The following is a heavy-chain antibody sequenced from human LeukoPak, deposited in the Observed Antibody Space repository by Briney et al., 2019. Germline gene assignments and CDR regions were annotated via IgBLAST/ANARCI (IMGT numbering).Heavy chain of an antibody. J-gene: IGHJ5*02. CDR3: AKDRGIAAAGVSWFDP. CDR2: ISGSGGST. CDR1: GFTFSSYA. V-gene: IGHV3-23*01. Sequence: PGGSLRLSCAASGFTFSSYAMSWVRQAPGKGLEWVSAISGSGGSTYYADSVKGRFTISRDNSKNTLYLQMNSLRAEDTAVYYCAKDRGIAAAGVSWFDPWGQGTLVTVSS. D-gene: IGHD6-13*01.